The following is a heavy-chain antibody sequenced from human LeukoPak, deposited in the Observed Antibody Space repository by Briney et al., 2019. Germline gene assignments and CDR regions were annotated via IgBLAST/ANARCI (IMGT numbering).Heavy chain of an antibody. V-gene: IGHV3-30-3*01. Sequence: GSSLTLPCAASGFTFSSYAMHWVRQAPGKGLEWVAVIPYDGSNKFYADSVKGRFTISRDNSKNTLYLQMNILRAEDTAVYYCSRPGSSFDLYYYYGLDVWGQGTTVTVSS. CDR3: SRPGSSFDLYYYYGLDV. J-gene: IGHJ6*02. D-gene: IGHD6-13*01. CDR2: IPYDGSNK. CDR1: GFTFSSYA.